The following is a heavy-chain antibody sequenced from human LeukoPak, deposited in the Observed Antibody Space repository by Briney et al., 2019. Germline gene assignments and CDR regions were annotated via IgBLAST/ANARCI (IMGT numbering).Heavy chain of an antibody. CDR3: ASAGYKWNQGAFDI. V-gene: IGHV1-69*05. CDR1: GGTFSSYA. J-gene: IGHJ3*02. Sequence: GSSVKVSCKASGGTFSSYAIRWVRQAPGQGLEWMGGIIPIFGTANYAQKFQGRVTITTDESTSTAYMELSSLRSEDTAVYYCASAGYKWNQGAFDIWGQGTMVTVSS. CDR2: IIPIFGTA. D-gene: IGHD1-20*01.